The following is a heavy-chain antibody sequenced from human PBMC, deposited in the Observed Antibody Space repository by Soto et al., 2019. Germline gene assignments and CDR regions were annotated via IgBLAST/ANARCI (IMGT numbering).Heavy chain of an antibody. CDR2: IYGDGDT. V-gene: IGHV3-66*01. CDR1: GFTVSNNF. D-gene: IGHD3-22*01. J-gene: IGHJ4*02. Sequence: EVQLLESGGGLVQPGGSLRLSCAASGFTVSNNFMSWVRQAPGKGLEWVSVIYGDGDTYYAESVKGRFIISRDNSKNTVYLQMNMLRVEDTAAYYCARDRPLGTMTPIGHWGQGTQVTVSS. CDR3: ARDRPLGTMTPIGH.